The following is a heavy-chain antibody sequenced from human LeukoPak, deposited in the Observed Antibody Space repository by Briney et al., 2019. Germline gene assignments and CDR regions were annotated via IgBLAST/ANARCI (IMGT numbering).Heavy chain of an antibody. D-gene: IGHD3-3*01. CDR1: GVTFSDYY. CDR2: ISSSGSTI. J-gene: IGHJ4*02. V-gene: IGHV3-11*01. Sequence: GGSLRLSCAASGVTFSDYYMSWIRQAPGKGLEWVSYISSSGSTIYYADSVKGRFTISRDNAKNSLYLQMNSLRAGDTAVYYCARDLAGKRSITIFGVVIGWGQGTLVTVSS. CDR3: ARDLAGKRSITIFGVVIG.